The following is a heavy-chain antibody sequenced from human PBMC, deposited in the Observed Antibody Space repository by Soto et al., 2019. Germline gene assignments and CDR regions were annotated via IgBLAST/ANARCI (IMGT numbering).Heavy chain of an antibody. CDR3: ARWGNWKVADN. D-gene: IGHD3-16*01. V-gene: IGHV3-33*01. CDR1: GFTFSSHG. Sequence: QVQLVESGGGVVQPGRSLRLSCAASGFTFSSHGMHWVRQAPDKGLEWVAVIWYDGSKKYYADSVKGRFTISRDNSNNMLYLEMNSLRVEDTAVYYCARWGNWKVADNWGQGTLVTVSS. J-gene: IGHJ4*02. CDR2: IWYDGSKK.